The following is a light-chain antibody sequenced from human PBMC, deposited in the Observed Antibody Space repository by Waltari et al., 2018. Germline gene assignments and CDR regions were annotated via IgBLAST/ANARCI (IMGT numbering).Light chain of an antibody. J-gene: IGKJ5*01. CDR3: QQYNNWPIT. Sequence: IVMTQSPATLSVSPGERATLPCRASQSVRSNLPWYQQKPGQAPRLLIYGASTRATGIPARFSGSGSGTEFTLTVTSLQSEDFAVYYCQQYNNWPITFGQGPRLEIK. CDR2: GAS. CDR1: QSVRSN. V-gene: IGKV3-15*01.